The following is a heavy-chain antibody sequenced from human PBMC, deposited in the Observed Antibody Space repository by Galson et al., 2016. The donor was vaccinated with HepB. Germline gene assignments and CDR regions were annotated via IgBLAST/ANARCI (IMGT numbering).Heavy chain of an antibody. CDR3: ASDYYANSGTYYSFDS. CDR1: GYSLSKLS. Sequence: SVKVSCKVSGYSLSKLSIHWVRQAPEKGLEYMGAFDPEDGTVYAQRWQGRVTMTGDTSTDTAHMELNNLRSEDTAVYYCASDYYANSGTYYSFDSWGQGTLVIVSS. D-gene: IGHD3-22*01. CDR2: FDPEDGT. J-gene: IGHJ4*02. V-gene: IGHV1-24*01.